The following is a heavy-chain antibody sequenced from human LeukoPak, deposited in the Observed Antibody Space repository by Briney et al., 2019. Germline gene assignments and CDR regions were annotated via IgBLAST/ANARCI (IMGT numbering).Heavy chain of an antibody. Sequence: GGSLRLSCAASGFTFDDYAMHWVRQAPGKGLEWVSLISWDGGSTYYADSVKGRFTISRDNSKNSLYLQMNSLRAEDTALYYCAKPPYGDSLTFDYWGQGTLVTVSS. CDR3: AKPPYGDSLTFDY. V-gene: IGHV3-43D*03. D-gene: IGHD4-17*01. CDR2: ISWDGGST. J-gene: IGHJ4*02. CDR1: GFTFDDYA.